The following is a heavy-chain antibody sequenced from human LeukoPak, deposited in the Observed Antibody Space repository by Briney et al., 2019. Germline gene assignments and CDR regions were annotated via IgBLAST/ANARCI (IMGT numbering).Heavy chain of an antibody. J-gene: IGHJ5*02. V-gene: IGHV4-59*08. D-gene: IGHD3-10*01. CDR2: IYYSGTT. CDR3: ARGYASGSYNPSWFDP. Sequence: KPSETLSLTCTVSGGSISGYSWSWIRQPPGKGLEWMGYIYYSGTTNYNPSLKSRLTISVDTSKNQFSLKLSSVTAADTAVYHCARGYASGSYNPSWFDPWGQGTLVTVSS. CDR1: GGSISGYS.